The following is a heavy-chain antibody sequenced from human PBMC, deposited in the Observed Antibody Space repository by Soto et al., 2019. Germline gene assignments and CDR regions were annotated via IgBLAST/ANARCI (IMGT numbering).Heavy chain of an antibody. Sequence: SVKVSCKASGGTFSSYAISWVRQAPGQGLEWMGGIIPIFGTANYAQKFQGRVTITADESTSTAYMELSSLRSEDTAVYYCARDEAAAGTRNTEYYFDYWGQGTLVTVSS. V-gene: IGHV1-69*13. CDR2: IIPIFGTA. CDR3: ARDEAAAGTRNTEYYFDY. J-gene: IGHJ4*02. CDR1: GGTFSSYA. D-gene: IGHD6-13*01.